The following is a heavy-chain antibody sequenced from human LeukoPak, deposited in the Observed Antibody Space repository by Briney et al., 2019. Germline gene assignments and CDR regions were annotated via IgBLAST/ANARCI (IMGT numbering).Heavy chain of an antibody. J-gene: IGHJ4*02. CDR2: IYNSGST. D-gene: IGHD3-22*01. Sequence: SETLSLTCTVSGGSISSYYWSWIRQPPGKGLEWIGYIYNSGSTNYNPSLKSRVTISVDTSKNQFSLKLRSVTAADTAVYYCARGRRSSGPFFRFDYWGQGTLVTVSS. V-gene: IGHV4-59*01. CDR3: ARGRRSSGPFFRFDY. CDR1: GGSISSYY.